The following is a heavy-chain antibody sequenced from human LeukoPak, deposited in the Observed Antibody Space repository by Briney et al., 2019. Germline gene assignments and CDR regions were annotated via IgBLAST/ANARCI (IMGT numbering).Heavy chain of an antibody. J-gene: IGHJ4*01. CDR2: IIPIFGTA. CDR3: ARAVLYYYGSGSCYYFNY. D-gene: IGHD3-10*01. CDR1: GGTFSSYA. Sequence: SVKVSCKASGGTFSSYAICWVRQAPGQGLEWMGGIIPIFGTANYAQKFQGRVTITADESTSTAYMELSSLRSEDTAVHYCARAVLYYYGSGSCYYFNYWGQGTQVTVSS. V-gene: IGHV1-69*01.